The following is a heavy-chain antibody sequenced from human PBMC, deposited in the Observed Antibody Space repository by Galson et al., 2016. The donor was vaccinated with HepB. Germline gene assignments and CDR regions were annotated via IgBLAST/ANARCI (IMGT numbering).Heavy chain of an antibody. CDR2: IKQDGSEK. Sequence: SLRLSCAASGFTFSTYYMTWVRQPPGKGLEWVAGIKQDGSEKYYVDSVKGRFTISRDNAKNSLYVQMDSLRAEDTAVYYCAKSSSGATPRPNFDYWGQGTLVTVSS. CDR1: GFTFSTYY. J-gene: IGHJ4*02. D-gene: IGHD1-26*01. CDR3: AKSSSGATPRPNFDY. V-gene: IGHV3-7*05.